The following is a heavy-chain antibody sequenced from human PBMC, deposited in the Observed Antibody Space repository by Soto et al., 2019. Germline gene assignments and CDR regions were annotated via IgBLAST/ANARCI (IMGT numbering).Heavy chain of an antibody. D-gene: IGHD3-3*01. Sequence: EVQLLESGGGLVQPGGSLRLSCAASGFTFSTYAMTWVRQAPGKALEWVSGISGSGGSTYYVDSVKGRFTISRDNSKNPLYLQMNSLRAEDTAVYYCAKRPLATVFGVAGNRFDPWGQGTLVTVSS. CDR3: AKRPLATVFGVAGNRFDP. J-gene: IGHJ5*02. V-gene: IGHV3-23*01. CDR1: GFTFSTYA. CDR2: ISGSGGST.